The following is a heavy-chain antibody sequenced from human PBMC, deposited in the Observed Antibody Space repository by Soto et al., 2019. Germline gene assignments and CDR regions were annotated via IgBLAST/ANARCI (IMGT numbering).Heavy chain of an antibody. J-gene: IGHJ4*02. D-gene: IGHD3-3*01. CDR1: GYTFTSYY. V-gene: IGHV1-46*03. CDR3: ARDKYSLSNTIPGYYFDY. CDR2: INPSGGST. Sequence: ASVKVSCKASGYTFTSYYMHWVRQAPGQGLEWMGIINPSGGSTSYAQKFQGRVTMTRDTSTSTVYMELSSLSSEDTAVYYCARDKYSLSNTIPGYYFDYWGQGTLVTVSS.